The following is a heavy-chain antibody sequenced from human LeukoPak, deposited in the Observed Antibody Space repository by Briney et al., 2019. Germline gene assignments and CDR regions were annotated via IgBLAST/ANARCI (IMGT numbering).Heavy chain of an antibody. J-gene: IGHJ4*02. V-gene: IGHV3-74*01. Sequence: GGSLRLSCAASGFTFGTSWMHWVRQAPGKGLVWVSRISSDGSDTRYADSVKGQFTISRDNAKNTLYLQMDSLRAEDTAVYYCVRGTQIFDFWGQGTLVTVSS. CDR3: VRGTQIFDF. CDR1: GFTFGTSW. CDR2: ISSDGSDT. D-gene: IGHD2-2*01.